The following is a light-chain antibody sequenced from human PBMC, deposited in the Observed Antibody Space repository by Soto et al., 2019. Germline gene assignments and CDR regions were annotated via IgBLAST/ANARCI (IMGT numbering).Light chain of an antibody. Sequence: EIVLTQSRSTLSFSPVERSTLSCRASQSVRNYLAWYQQKSGQAPRLLIYDASHRATGIPARFSGSGSGTDFTLTINSLEPEDFALYYCQQRYNWPPTFGQGTKVDIK. J-gene: IGKJ1*01. CDR1: QSVRNY. CDR2: DAS. CDR3: QQRYNWPPT. V-gene: IGKV3-11*01.